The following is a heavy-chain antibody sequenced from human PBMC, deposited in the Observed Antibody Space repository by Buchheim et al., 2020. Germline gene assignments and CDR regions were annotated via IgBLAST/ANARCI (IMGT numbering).Heavy chain of an antibody. V-gene: IGHV4-30-4*01. Sequence: QVQLQESGPGLVKPSQTLSLTCTVSGGSISSCDYYWSWIRQPPGKGLEWIGYIYYSGSTYYNPSLKSRVTISVETSTNQLFLKLSSVTAADTAVYYCASEPVYGDYNWFDPWGQGTL. J-gene: IGHJ5*02. CDR3: ASEPVYGDYNWFDP. CDR2: IYYSGST. CDR1: GGSISSCDYY. D-gene: IGHD4-17*01.